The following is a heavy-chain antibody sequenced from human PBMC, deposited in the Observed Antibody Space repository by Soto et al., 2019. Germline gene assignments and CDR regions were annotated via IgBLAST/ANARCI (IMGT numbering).Heavy chain of an antibody. V-gene: IGHV1-69*13. Sequence: SVKVSCKASGGTFSSYAISWVRQAPGQGLEWMGGIIPIFGTANYAQKFQGRVTITADESTSTAYMELSSLRSEDTAVYYCASGTTVVTSDYYYGMDVWGQGTTVTVSS. CDR2: IIPIFGTA. J-gene: IGHJ6*02. CDR3: ASGTTVVTSDYYYGMDV. CDR1: GGTFSSYA. D-gene: IGHD4-17*01.